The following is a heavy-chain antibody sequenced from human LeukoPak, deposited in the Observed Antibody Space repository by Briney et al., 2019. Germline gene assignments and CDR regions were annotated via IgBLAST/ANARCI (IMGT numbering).Heavy chain of an antibody. D-gene: IGHD6-6*01. CDR3: ARVDPDSSSTLEVFDY. CDR1: GGSISSYY. CDR2: IYYSGST. V-gene: IGHV4-59*01. Sequence: SETLSLTCTVSGGSISSYYWSWIRQPPGKGLEWIGYIYYSGSTNYNPSLKSRVTISVDTSKNQFSLKLSSVTAADTAVYYCARVDPDSSSTLEVFDYWGQGTLVIVSS. J-gene: IGHJ4*02.